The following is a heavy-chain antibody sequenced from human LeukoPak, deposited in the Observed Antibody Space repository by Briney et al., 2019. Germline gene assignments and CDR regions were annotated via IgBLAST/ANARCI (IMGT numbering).Heavy chain of an antibody. CDR2: ISSSSSTI. Sequence: GGSLRLSCAASGLTFSSYSMNWVRQAPGKGLEWVSYISSSSSTIYYADSVKGRFTISRDNAKNSLYLQMNSLRAEDTAVYYCAKDRLVGRGYSGYDYFDYWGQGTLVTVSS. CDR3: AKDRLVGRGYSGYDYFDY. CDR1: GLTFSSYS. D-gene: IGHD5-12*01. V-gene: IGHV3-48*04. J-gene: IGHJ4*02.